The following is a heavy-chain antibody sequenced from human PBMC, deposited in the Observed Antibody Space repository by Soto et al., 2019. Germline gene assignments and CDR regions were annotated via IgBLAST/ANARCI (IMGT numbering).Heavy chain of an antibody. Sequence: SETLSLTCTVSGDSISSGDYYRSWVRQSPGKGLEWIGYIYNSGSTFYNPSLKSRVSISVDTSKNRFSLNLSSVTAADTAVYYCARDINWSFDYWGQGTLVTVSS. CDR2: IYNSGST. CDR1: GDSISSGDYY. D-gene: IGHD1-1*01. CDR3: ARDINWSFDY. J-gene: IGHJ4*02. V-gene: IGHV4-30-4*02.